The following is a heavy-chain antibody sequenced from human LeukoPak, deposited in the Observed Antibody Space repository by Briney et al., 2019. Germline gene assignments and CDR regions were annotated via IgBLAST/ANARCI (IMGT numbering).Heavy chain of an antibody. CDR1: GYSISSGYY. V-gene: IGHV4-38-2*01. CDR3: VLYCTNGVCPNGY. Sequence: SETLSLTCAVSGYSISSGYYWGWIRQPPGKGLEWIGSIYHSGSTYYNPSLKSRVTISVDTSKNQFSLKLSSVTAADTAVYYCVLYCTNGVCPNGYWGQGTLVTVSP. J-gene: IGHJ4*02. CDR2: IYHSGST. D-gene: IGHD2-8*01.